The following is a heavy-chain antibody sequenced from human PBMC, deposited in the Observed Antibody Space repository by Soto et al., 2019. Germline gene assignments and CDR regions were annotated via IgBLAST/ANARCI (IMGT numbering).Heavy chain of an antibody. J-gene: IGHJ4*02. CDR2: IYYSGST. CDR3: ARAYCSGRSCSTAHFDY. CDR1: GGSISSGGYY. V-gene: IGHV4-31*03. D-gene: IGHD2-15*01. Sequence: SETLSLTCTVSGGSISSGGYYWSWIRQHPGKGLEWIGYIYYSGSTYYNPSLKSRVTISVDTSKNQFSLKLSSVTAADTAVYYCARAYCSGRSCSTAHFDYWGQGTLVTVSS.